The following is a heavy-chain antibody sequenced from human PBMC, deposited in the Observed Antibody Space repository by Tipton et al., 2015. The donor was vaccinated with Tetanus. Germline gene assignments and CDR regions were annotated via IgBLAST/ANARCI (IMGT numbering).Heavy chain of an antibody. CDR3: ARVRRGATTDLDY. CDR2: ISHSGST. Sequence: TLSLTCAVSGGSSSNSNWWSWVRQPPGKGLEWIGQISHSGSTNYNPSLKSRVTISVDNSKNQFSLNLSSVTAADTAVHYCARVRRGATTDLDYWGQGTLVTVSS. V-gene: IGHV4-4*02. J-gene: IGHJ4*02. D-gene: IGHD5-12*01. CDR1: GGSSSNSNW.